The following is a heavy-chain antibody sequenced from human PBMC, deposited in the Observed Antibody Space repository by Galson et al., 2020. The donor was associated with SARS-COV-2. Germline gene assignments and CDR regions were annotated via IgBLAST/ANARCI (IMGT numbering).Heavy chain of an antibody. J-gene: IGHJ5*02. V-gene: IGHV4-39*01. CDR3: ARREGGSWFDP. Sequence: SETLSLTCTVSGGSISSSNYYWYWIRQPPGKGLEWIGYIYYSGSTYYNPSLKSRVTISGDTSKNQFSLKLTSVTAADTAVYYCARREGGSWFDPWGQGTLVTVSS. CDR2: IYYSGST. D-gene: IGHD2-15*01. CDR1: GGSISSSNYY.